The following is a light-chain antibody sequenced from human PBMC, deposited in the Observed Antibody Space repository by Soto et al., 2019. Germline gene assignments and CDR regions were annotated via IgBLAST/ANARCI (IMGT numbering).Light chain of an antibody. Sequence: QSALTKPASVNGAPGQSITISCTGTSSDVGGYNYVSWYQQHPGKAPKLMIYDVSNRPSGVSNRFSGSKSGNTASLTISGLQAEDEADYYCSSYTSSSTPYDFGTGTKVTVL. V-gene: IGLV2-14*01. CDR1: SSDVGGYNY. J-gene: IGLJ1*01. CDR2: DVS. CDR3: SSYTSSSTPYD.